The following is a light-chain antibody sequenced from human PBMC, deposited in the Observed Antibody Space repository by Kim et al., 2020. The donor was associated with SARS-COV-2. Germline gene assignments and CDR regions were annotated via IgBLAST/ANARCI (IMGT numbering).Light chain of an antibody. Sequence: PGYRPTLACRASGTILSRDIAWPQQKPVRPPRLLIYGTSSRATGIPDRFSGDVSGTDFSLTISRLEPEDFAVYYCQHYGTPKFTFGGGTKVDIK. CDR3: QHYGTPKFT. V-gene: IGKV3-20*01. CDR2: GTS. CDR1: GTILSRD. J-gene: IGKJ4*01.